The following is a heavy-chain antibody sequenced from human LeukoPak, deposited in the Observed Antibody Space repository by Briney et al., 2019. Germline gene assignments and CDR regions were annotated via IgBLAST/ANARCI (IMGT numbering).Heavy chain of an antibody. V-gene: IGHV3-23*01. CDR3: AKDISSSGYYYVDY. J-gene: IGHJ4*02. D-gene: IGHD3-22*01. CDR1: GFTFNNYA. CDR2: ISGSGTGT. Sequence: QSGGSLRLSCAASGFTFNNYAMTWVRQAPEKGLEWVSAISGSGTGTYYADSLKGRFTISRDNAKNSLYLQMNSLRAEDTALYYCAKDISSSGYYYVDYWGQGTLVTVSS.